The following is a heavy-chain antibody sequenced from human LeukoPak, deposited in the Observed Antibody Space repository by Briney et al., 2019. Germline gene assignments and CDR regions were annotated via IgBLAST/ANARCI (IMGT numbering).Heavy chain of an antibody. D-gene: IGHD4-11*01. Sequence: SETLSLTCTVSGGSISSYYWSWVRQPAGKGLEWVGRIYTSGSTNYNPSLKSRVTMSVDTSKNQLSLKLSSVSAANTAVYYCARGSTTVAYYYYYYYMDVWGKGTTVTVSS. V-gene: IGHV4-4*07. CDR2: IYTSGST. CDR1: GGSISSYY. CDR3: ARGSTTVAYYYYYYYMDV. J-gene: IGHJ6*03.